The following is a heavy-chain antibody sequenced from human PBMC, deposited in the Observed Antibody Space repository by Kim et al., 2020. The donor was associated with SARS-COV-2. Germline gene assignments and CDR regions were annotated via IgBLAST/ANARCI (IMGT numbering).Heavy chain of an antibody. CDR2: IRYDGSNK. D-gene: IGHD3-10*01. Sequence: GGSLRLSCAASGFTFSSYGMHWVRQAPGKGLEWVAVIRYDGSNKYYADSVKGRFTISRDNSKNTLYLQMNSLRAEDTAVYYCARALLTWGSVRGRGGLPLCYWGQGTLVTV. V-gene: IGHV3-33*08. CDR3: ARALLTWGSVRGRGGLPLCY. CDR1: GFTFSSYG. J-gene: IGHJ4*02.